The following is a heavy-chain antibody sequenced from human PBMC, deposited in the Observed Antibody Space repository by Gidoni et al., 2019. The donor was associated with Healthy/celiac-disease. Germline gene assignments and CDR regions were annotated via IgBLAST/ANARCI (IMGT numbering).Heavy chain of an antibody. J-gene: IGHJ4*02. D-gene: IGHD1-26*01. CDR3: ARHVRSYGSDY. CDR1: GFSLSNARMG. CDR2: IFSNDEK. V-gene: IGHV2-26*01. Sequence: QVTLKESGPVLVKPTETLTLTCTVSGFSLSNARMGVSWIRQPPGKALEWLAHIFSNDEKSYSTSLKSRLTISKDTSKSQVVLTMTNMDPVDTATYYCARHVRSYGSDYWGQGTLVTVSS.